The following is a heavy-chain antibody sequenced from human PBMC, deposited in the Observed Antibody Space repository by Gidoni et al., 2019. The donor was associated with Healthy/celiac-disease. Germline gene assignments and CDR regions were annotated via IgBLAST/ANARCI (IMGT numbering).Heavy chain of an antibody. V-gene: IGHV3-23*04. J-gene: IGHJ4*01. CDR2: ISGSGGST. Sequence: EVQLVESGGDLVQPGGSLRPSAAASGFTFSSYAMSWVRQAPRKGLEWVSTISGSGGSTYYTDAVKGRFTISRDNSKNTLYLQMNSLRAEDTAVYYCAKDEYFDYWGQGTLVTVSS. CDR3: AKDEYFDY. CDR1: GFTFSSYA.